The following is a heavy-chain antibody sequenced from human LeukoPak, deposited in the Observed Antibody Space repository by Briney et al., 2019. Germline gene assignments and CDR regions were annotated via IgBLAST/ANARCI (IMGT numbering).Heavy chain of an antibody. CDR2: IYYSGST. CDR1: GGSISSYY. V-gene: IGHV4-59*08. CDR3: ARQNLDCSGGSCYGKYYFDY. Sequence: SETLSLTCTVSGGSISSYYWSWIRQPPGKGLEWIGYIYYSGSTNYNPSLKSRVTISVDTSKNQCSLKLSSVTAADTAVYYCARQNLDCSGGSCYGKYYFDYWGQGTLVTVSS. J-gene: IGHJ4*02. D-gene: IGHD2-15*01.